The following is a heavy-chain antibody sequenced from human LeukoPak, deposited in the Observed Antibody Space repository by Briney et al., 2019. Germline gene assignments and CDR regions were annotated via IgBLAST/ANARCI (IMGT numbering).Heavy chain of an antibody. D-gene: IGHD5-12*01. CDR2: IDPSDSYT. CDR3: ASHRVSGYGIYELGY. Sequence: GESLEISCKGSGYSFTSYWISWVRQMPGKGLEWMGRIDPSDSYTNYSPSFQGHVTISADKSISTAYLQWSSLKASDTAMYYCASHRVSGYGIYELGYWGQGTLVTVSS. J-gene: IGHJ4*02. CDR1: GYSFTSYW. V-gene: IGHV5-10-1*01.